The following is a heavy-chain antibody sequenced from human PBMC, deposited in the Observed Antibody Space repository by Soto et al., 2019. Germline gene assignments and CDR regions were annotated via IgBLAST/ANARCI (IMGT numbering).Heavy chain of an antibody. Sequence: QTLSLTCAISGGSVSGNSAAWNWIRQSPSRGLEWLGRTYYRSRWYNDYAVSVKSRITVTPDTSKNQFSLHLNSVTPEDTAVYYCAREFPYYGSSDSYLDYWGQGALVTVSS. J-gene: IGHJ4*02. CDR3: AREFPYYGSSDSYLDY. D-gene: IGHD3-16*01. CDR1: GGSVSGNSAA. CDR2: TYYRSRWYN. V-gene: IGHV6-1*01.